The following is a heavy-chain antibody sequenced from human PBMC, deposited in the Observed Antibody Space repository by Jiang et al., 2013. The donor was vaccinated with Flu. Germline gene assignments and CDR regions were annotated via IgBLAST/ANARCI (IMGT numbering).Heavy chain of an antibody. D-gene: IGHD3-10*01. Sequence: ESGGGVVQPGRSLRLSCEASGFRFSRSAMHWVRQAPGKGLEWVAVIWHDGTTKYYADSVKGRFTISRDNSKNTLYLEMTSLRGEDTAMYYCASENYFGSGMYYNGLEYWGHGSLVTVSS. CDR1: GFRFSRSA. V-gene: IGHV3-33*01. CDR2: IWHDGTTK. J-gene: IGHJ4*01. CDR3: ASENYFGSGMYYNGLEY.